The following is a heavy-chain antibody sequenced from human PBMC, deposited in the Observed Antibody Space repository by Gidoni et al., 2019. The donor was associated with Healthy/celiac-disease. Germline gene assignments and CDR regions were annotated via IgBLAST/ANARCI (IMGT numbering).Heavy chain of an antibody. V-gene: IGHV4-61*02. CDR1: GGSISSGSYY. D-gene: IGHD3-22*01. CDR2: IYTSGST. CDR3: ARERGRDYYDTKGAFDI. Sequence: QVQLQESGPGLVKPSQTLSLTCTVSGGSISSGSYYCSWIRQPAGKGLEWIGRIYTSGSTNYNPSLKSRVTISVDTSKNQFALKLSSVTAADTAVYYCARERGRDYYDTKGAFDIWGQGTMVTVSS. J-gene: IGHJ3*02.